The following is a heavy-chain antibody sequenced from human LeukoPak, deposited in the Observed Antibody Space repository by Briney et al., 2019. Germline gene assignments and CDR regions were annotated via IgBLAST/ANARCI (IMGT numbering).Heavy chain of an antibody. V-gene: IGHV4-34*01. CDR1: GGSFSGYY. J-gene: IGHJ6*03. CDR3: ARGRYYWNRYYYYMDV. CDR2: INHSGST. D-gene: IGHD1-20*01. Sequence: KPSETLSLTCAVYGGSFSGYYWSWIRQPSGKGLEWIGEINHSGSTNYNPSPKSRVTISVDTSKNQFSLKLSSVTAADTAVYYCARGRYYWNRYYYYMDVWGKGTTVTVSS.